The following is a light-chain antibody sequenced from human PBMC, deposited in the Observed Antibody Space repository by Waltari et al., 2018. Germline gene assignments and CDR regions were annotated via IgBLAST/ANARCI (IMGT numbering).Light chain of an antibody. Sequence: QSALTQPASVSGSPGQSITLSCTGTSSDVGGSNYVSWYQQHPGKAPKPMIYDVSDRPSGVSNRFSGSKSGNTASLTISGLQAEDEADYYCSSYTSSNTYVFGTGTKVTVL. J-gene: IGLJ1*01. CDR2: DVS. CDR3: SSYTSSNTYV. CDR1: SSDVGGSNY. V-gene: IGLV2-14*03.